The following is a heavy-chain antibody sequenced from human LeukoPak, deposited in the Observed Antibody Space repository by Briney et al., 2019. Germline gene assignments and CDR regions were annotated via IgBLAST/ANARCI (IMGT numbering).Heavy chain of an antibody. CDR3: AAGEKYSSGWPMTLFDY. V-gene: IGHV1-2*02. D-gene: IGHD6-19*01. Sequence: GASVKVSCKASGYTFTGYYMHWVRQAPGQGLEWMGWINPNSGGTNYAQKFQGRVTMTRDTSISTAYMELSSLRSEDTAVYYCAAGEKYSSGWPMTLFDYWGQGTLVTVSS. J-gene: IGHJ4*02. CDR1: GYTFTGYY. CDR2: INPNSGGT.